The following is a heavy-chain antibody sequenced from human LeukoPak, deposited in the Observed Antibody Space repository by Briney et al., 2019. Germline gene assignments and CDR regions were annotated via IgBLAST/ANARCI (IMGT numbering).Heavy chain of an antibody. CDR1: GFTFSNYW. Sequence: PGGSLRLSCAASGFTFSNYWMYWVRQAPGKGLVWVARINSDGSITNDADSVKGRFTISRDNAKRTLYLQMNNLSTEDTAEYYCARESTSLTTFGFDYWGQGTLVTVSS. CDR3: ARESTSLTTFGFDY. D-gene: IGHD3-10*02. J-gene: IGHJ4*02. V-gene: IGHV3-74*01. CDR2: INSDGSIT.